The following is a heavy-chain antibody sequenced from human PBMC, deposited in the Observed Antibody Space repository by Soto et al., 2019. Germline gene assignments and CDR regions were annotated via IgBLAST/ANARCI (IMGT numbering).Heavy chain of an antibody. Sequence: GGSLRLSCAASGFTSSGFTFSSYAMSWVRQAPGKGLEWVSSITGSGDNTYYADSVKGRFTISRDNSKNTLFLQMNSLRAEDTAVYYCALDRAAVAPRVRFDPRAQRTLDTGSS. CDR2: ITGSGDNT. D-gene: IGHD6-19*01. CDR1: GFTFSSYA. V-gene: IGHV3-23*01. J-gene: IGHJ5*02. CDR3: ALDRAAVAPRVRFDP.